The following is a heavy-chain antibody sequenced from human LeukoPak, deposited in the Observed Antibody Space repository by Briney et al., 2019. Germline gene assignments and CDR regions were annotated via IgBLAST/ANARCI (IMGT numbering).Heavy chain of an antibody. Sequence: PGGSLRLSCAASGFTFSSYSMNWVRQAPGKGLEWVSSTSSSSSYIYYADSVKGRFTISRDNAKNSLYLQMNSLRAEDTAVYYCARDGGYCSGGSCYSRYGMDVWGQGTTVTVSS. CDR1: GFTFSSYS. J-gene: IGHJ6*02. CDR2: TSSSSSYI. CDR3: ARDGGYCSGGSCYSRYGMDV. V-gene: IGHV3-21*01. D-gene: IGHD2-15*01.